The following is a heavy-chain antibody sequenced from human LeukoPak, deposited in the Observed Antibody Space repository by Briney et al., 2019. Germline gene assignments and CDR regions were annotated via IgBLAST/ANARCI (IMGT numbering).Heavy chain of an antibody. D-gene: IGHD3-22*01. Sequence: GGSLRLSCAASGFTFSSYSMNWVRQAPGKGLEWVSSISSSSSYTYYADSVKGRFTISGDNAKNSLYLQMNSLRAEDTAVYYCARERSTMIVVVINSYSDYWGQGTLVTVSS. CDR1: GFTFSSYS. J-gene: IGHJ4*02. V-gene: IGHV3-21*01. CDR3: ARERSTMIVVVINSYSDY. CDR2: ISSSSSYT.